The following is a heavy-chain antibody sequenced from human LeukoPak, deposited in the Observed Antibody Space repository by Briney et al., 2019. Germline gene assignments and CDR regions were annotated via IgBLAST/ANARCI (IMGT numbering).Heavy chain of an antibody. CDR1: GDSVSSNSAA. Sequence: SQTLSLTCAISGDSVSSNSAAWNWIRQSPSRGLEWLGRTYYRSKWYNDYAVSVKSRITINPDTSKNQFFLQLNSVTPEDTAVYYCARGLYSGYDYDPYYYYGMDVWGQGTTVTVSS. D-gene: IGHD5-12*01. CDR2: TYYRSKWYN. V-gene: IGHV6-1*01. CDR3: ARGLYSGYDYDPYYYYGMDV. J-gene: IGHJ6*02.